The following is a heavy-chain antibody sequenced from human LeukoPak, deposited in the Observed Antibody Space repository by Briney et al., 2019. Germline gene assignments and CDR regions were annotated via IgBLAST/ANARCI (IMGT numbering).Heavy chain of an antibody. CDR2: INPSGGST. D-gene: IGHD4-23*01. Sequence: ASVKVSCRASGYTFTSYYMHWVRQAPGQGLEWMGIINPSGGSTSYAQKFQGRVTMTRDTSTSTVYMELSSLRSEDTAGYYCARVGTYDYGGNFDFDYWGQGTLVTVSS. CDR3: ARVGTYDYGGNFDFDY. V-gene: IGHV1-46*01. CDR1: GYTFTSYY. J-gene: IGHJ4*02.